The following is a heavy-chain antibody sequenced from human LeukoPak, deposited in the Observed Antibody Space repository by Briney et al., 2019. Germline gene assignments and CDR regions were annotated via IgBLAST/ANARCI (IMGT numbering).Heavy chain of an antibody. J-gene: IGHJ4*02. Sequence: GGSLRLSCAASGFTFSSYALSWVRQAPGKGLEWVSAISGSGGSTYYADSVKGRFTISRDNSKNTLYPQVNSLRAEDTAVYYCAKDYYGDYLFDYWGQGTLVTVSS. V-gene: IGHV3-23*01. D-gene: IGHD4-17*01. CDR1: GFTFSSYA. CDR2: ISGSGGST. CDR3: AKDYYGDYLFDY.